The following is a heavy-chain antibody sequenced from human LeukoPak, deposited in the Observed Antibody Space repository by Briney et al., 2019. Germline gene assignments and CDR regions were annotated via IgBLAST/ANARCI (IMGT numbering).Heavy chain of an antibody. Sequence: SETLSLTCTVSGGSISSYYWSWIRQPPGKGLEWIGYIYYSGTTNYNPSLKSRVTISVDTSKNQFSLKLSSVTAADTAVYYCARAREFSPTHFDYWGQGTLVTVSS. V-gene: IGHV4-59*01. CDR1: GGSISSYY. D-gene: IGHD3-10*01. J-gene: IGHJ4*02. CDR2: IYYSGTT. CDR3: ARAREFSPTHFDY.